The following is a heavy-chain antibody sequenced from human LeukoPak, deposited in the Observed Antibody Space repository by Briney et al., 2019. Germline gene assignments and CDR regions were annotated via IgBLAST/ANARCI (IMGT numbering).Heavy chain of an antibody. D-gene: IGHD3-22*01. V-gene: IGHV3-48*01. CDR2: ISSSSSTI. J-gene: IGHJ3*02. CDR3: TRDHHRRHYDSQARNTFDI. Sequence: GGSLRLSCAASGFTFSSYSTNWVRQAPGKGLECVSYISSSSSTIYYADSVRGRFTISRDNAKNSLYLQMNSLRAEDTAVYYCTRDHHRRHYDSQARNTFDIWGQGTMVTVSS. CDR1: GFTFSSYS.